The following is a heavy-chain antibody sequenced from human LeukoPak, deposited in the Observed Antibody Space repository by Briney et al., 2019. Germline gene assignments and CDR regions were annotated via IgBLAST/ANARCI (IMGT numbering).Heavy chain of an antibody. J-gene: IGHJ3*01. V-gene: IGHV4-39*01. CDR2: SYYSGST. Sequence: SETLSLTCTVSGGSISSSSYYWGLIRQPPGKGLEWIGSSYYSGSTYYNPSLKSRVTISVDTSKNQFSLKLSSVTAADTAVYYCATPFYYDSSGYRDAFDFWGQVTMVTVSS. D-gene: IGHD3-22*01. CDR1: GGSISSSSYY. CDR3: ATPFYYDSSGYRDAFDF.